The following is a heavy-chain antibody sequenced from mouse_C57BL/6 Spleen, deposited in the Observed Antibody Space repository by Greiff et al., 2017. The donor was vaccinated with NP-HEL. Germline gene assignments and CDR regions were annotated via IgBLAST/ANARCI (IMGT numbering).Heavy chain of an antibody. CDR1: GYTFTSYW. CDR2: IHPNSGST. V-gene: IGHV1-64*01. CDR3: ARGGCDVLWYFDV. J-gene: IGHJ1*03. D-gene: IGHD3-3*01. Sequence: QVQLQQPGAELVKPGASVKLSCKASGYTFTSYWMHWVKQRPGQGLEWIGMIHPNSGSTNYNEKFKSKATLTVDKSSSTAYMQLSSLTSEDSAVYYCARGGCDVLWYFDVWGTGTTVTVSS.